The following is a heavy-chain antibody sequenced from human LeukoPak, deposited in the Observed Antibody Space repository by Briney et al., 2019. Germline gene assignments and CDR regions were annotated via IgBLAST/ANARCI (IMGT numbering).Heavy chain of an antibody. D-gene: IGHD3-9*01. V-gene: IGHV4-4*07. Sequence: SETLSLTCTVSGGSISSYYWSWIRQPAGKGLEWIGRIYTSGSTNYNPSLNSRVTMSVDTSKNQFSLKLSSVTAADTAVYYCAREAHFDWLSYPWVVDYWGQGPLATVSS. J-gene: IGHJ4*02. CDR1: GGSISSYY. CDR3: AREAHFDWLSYPWVVDY. CDR2: IYTSGST.